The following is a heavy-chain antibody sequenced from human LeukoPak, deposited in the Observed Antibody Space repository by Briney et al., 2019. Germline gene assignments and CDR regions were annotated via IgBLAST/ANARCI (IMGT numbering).Heavy chain of an antibody. CDR1: GGSINSSSYF. Sequence: SETLSLTCTVSGGSINSSSYFWGWIRQPPGKGLEWIGSISYSGSTYYNPSLKSRVTISVDTSKNQFSLKLSSVTAADTAVYYCARDRTIASTGTDFDYWGQGTLVTVSS. V-gene: IGHV4-39*07. CDR2: ISYSGST. CDR3: ARDRTIASTGTDFDY. D-gene: IGHD6-13*01. J-gene: IGHJ4*02.